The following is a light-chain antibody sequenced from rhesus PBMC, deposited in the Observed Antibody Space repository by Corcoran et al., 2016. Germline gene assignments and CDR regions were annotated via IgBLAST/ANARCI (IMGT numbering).Light chain of an antibody. CDR2: RDN. J-gene: IGLJ1*01. CDR1: SNDVGNQG. Sequence: QTGLTQPPSVSKALRQTATLTCSGNSNDVGNQGVHWLQQHEGHPPKLLSYRDNNRPSGISERFSASRSGNTASLTITGLQPEDEADYYCAAWDSTFNSIFGGGTRLTVL. V-gene: IGLV10-114*01. CDR3: AAWDSTFNSI.